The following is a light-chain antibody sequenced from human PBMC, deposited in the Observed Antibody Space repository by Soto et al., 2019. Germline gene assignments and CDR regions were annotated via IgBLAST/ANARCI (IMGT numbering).Light chain of an antibody. V-gene: IGKV1-5*03. J-gene: IGKJ1*01. Sequence: DIQMPQSPSTLSASVGDRVTITCRTSQSITDWLAWYQQKPGKAPKFLIYKASNLEGGVPSRFSGSGSGTEFTLTISSVQPDDFATYYCQYWDDYSWTFGQGTKVEIK. CDR1: QSITDW. CDR3: QYWDDYSWT. CDR2: KAS.